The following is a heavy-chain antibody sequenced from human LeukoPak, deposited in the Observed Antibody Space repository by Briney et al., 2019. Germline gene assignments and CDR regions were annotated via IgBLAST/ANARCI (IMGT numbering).Heavy chain of an antibody. J-gene: IGHJ4*02. CDR3: ARGLLDYSDYFDY. CDR2: IYYSGST. D-gene: IGHD4-11*01. Sequence: SETLSLTCTVSGGSISSYYWSWIRQRLGKGLEWIGYIYYSGSTNYNPSLKSRVTMSVDTSKSQFSLRLTSVTAADTAVYYCARGLLDYSDYFDYWGQGTLVTVSS. CDR1: GGSISSYY. V-gene: IGHV4-59*12.